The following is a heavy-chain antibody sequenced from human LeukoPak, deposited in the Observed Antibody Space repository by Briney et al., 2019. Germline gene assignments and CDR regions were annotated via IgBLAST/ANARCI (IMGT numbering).Heavy chain of an antibody. J-gene: IGHJ4*02. D-gene: IGHD3-10*01. CDR2: IWSDGSNK. CDR3: ARASGSFDY. V-gene: IGHV3-33*01. CDR1: GFTFSDYG. Sequence: GGSLRLSCAASGFTFSDYGIHWVRRAPGKGLEWVAVIWSDGSNKYYADSVKGRFTISRENSKNTLYLQMNSLSVEDTAVYYCARASGSFDYWGQGTLVTVSS.